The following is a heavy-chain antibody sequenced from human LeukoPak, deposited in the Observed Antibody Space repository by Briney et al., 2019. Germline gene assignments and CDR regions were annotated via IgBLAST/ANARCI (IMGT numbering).Heavy chain of an antibody. J-gene: IGHJ4*02. CDR1: GFTFSNYG. V-gene: IGHV3-23*01. D-gene: IGHD3-22*01. CDR2: IADGGETT. Sequence: GGSLRLSCAVSGFTFSNYGMSWVRQAPGMGLEWVSAIADGGETTYYADSVKGRFTISRDYSKNTLYLQMNSLRAEDTAVYYCARQAARTSGYDYWGQGILVTVSS. CDR3: ARQAARTSGYDY.